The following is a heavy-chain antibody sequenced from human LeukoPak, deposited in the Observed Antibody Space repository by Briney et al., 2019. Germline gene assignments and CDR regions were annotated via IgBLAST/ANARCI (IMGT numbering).Heavy chain of an antibody. D-gene: IGHD6-19*01. V-gene: IGHV3-30*18. Sequence: GGSLRLSCAASGFTFSSYGMHWVRQAPGKGLEWVAVISYDGSNKYYADSVKGRFTISRDNSKNTLYLQMNSLRAEDTAVYYCAKEGASSGWYYYSYGMDVWGQGTTVTVSS. CDR3: AKEGASSGWYYYSYGMDV. J-gene: IGHJ6*02. CDR1: GFTFSSYG. CDR2: ISYDGSNK.